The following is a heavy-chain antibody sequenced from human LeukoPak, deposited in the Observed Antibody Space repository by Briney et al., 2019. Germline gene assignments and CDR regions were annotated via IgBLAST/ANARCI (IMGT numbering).Heavy chain of an antibody. CDR1: GGSISSGGYY. CDR2: IYHSGST. J-gene: IGHJ3*02. V-gene: IGHV4-30-2*01. CDR3: ARRTGDAFDI. Sequence: SQTLSLTCTVSGGSISSGGYYWSWIRQPPGKGLEWIGCIYHSGSTYYNPSLKSRVTISVDRSKNQFSLKLSSVTAADTAVYYCARRTGDAFDIWGQGTMVTVSS. D-gene: IGHD7-27*01.